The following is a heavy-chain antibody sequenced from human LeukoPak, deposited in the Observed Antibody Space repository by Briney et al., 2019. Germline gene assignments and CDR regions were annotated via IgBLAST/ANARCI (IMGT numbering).Heavy chain of an antibody. V-gene: IGHV1-2*02. D-gene: IGHD6-13*01. CDR3: AVAAAGIYNYYYYYMDV. CDR1: GYTFTGYY. J-gene: IGHJ6*03. Sequence: ASVKVSCKASGYTFTGYYMHWVRQAPGQGLEWMGWINPNSGGTNYAQKFQGRVTMTRDTSISTAYMELSRLRSDDTAVYYCAVAAAGIYNYYYYYMDVWGKGATVTVSS. CDR2: INPNSGGT.